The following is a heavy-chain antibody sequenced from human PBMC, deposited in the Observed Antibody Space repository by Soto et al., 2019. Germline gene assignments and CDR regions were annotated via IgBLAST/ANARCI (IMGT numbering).Heavy chain of an antibody. CDR2: IYYSGST. CDR3: ARGNYDILTGYYRGYNWFDP. CDR1: GGSISSYY. J-gene: IGHJ5*02. Sequence: SETLSLTCTVSGGSISSYYWSWIRQPPGKGLEWIGYIYYSGSTNYNPSLKSRVTISVDTSKNQFSLKLSSVTAADTAVYYCARGNYDILTGYYRGYNWFDPWGQGTLVTVSS. V-gene: IGHV4-59*08. D-gene: IGHD3-9*01.